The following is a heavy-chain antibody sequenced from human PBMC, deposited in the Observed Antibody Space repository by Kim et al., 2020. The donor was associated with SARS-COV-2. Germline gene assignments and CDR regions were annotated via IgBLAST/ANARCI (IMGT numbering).Heavy chain of an antibody. J-gene: IGHJ5*02. D-gene: IGHD1-26*01. V-gene: IGHV4-34*01. CDR1: GGSFSGYY. CDR3: ARGRYYYNSSPNWFDP. CDR2: INHSGST. Sequence: SETLSLTCAVYGGSFSGYYWSWIRQPPGKGLEWIGEINHSGSTNYNPSLKSRVTISVDTSKNQFSLKLSSVTAADTAVYYCARGRYYYNSSPNWFDPWGQGTLVTVSS.